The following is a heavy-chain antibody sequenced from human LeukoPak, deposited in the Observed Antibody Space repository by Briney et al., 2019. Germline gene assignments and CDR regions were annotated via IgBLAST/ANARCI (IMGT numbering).Heavy chain of an antibody. Sequence: GGSLRLSCAASGFTFSSYAMSWVRQAPGKGLEWVSAISGSGGSTYYADSVKGRFTISRDNSKNTLYLQMNSLRAEDTAVYYCARGGGVRTGSGWRPGNWFDPWGQGTLVIVSS. CDR1: GFTFSSYA. CDR3: ARGGGVRTGSGWRPGNWFDP. CDR2: ISGSGGST. D-gene: IGHD6-19*01. V-gene: IGHV3-23*01. J-gene: IGHJ5*02.